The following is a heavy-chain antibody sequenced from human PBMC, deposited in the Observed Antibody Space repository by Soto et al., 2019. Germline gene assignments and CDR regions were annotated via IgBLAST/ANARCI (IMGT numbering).Heavy chain of an antibody. CDR1: GFTFSDYY. CDR2: ISSSSSYT. V-gene: IGHV3-11*05. D-gene: IGHD3-10*01. CDR3: ARAPLGYLSTMVRGVLYYFDY. Sequence: EGSLRLSCAASGFTFSDYYMSWIRQAPGTGLEWVSYISSSSSYTNYADSVKGRFTISGDNAKNSLYLQMNSLRAEDTAVYYCARAPLGYLSTMVRGVLYYFDYWGQGT. J-gene: IGHJ4*02.